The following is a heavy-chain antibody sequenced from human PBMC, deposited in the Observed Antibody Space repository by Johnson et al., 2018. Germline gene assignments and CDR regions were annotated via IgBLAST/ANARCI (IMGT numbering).Heavy chain of an antibody. V-gene: IGHV5-51*01. CDR2: IYPGDSDT. Sequence: VQLVESGAEVKKPGQSLKISCSASGYSFANYWIIWVRQMPGKGLERMGQIYPGDSDTRYSPSFEGQVTIPVDKSISTAYLQWSSLKASDTAVYYCARFGYCSGGNCVSFEYWGQGTLVTVSS. CDR1: GYSFANYW. CDR3: ARFGYCSGGNCVSFEY. J-gene: IGHJ4*02. D-gene: IGHD2-15*01.